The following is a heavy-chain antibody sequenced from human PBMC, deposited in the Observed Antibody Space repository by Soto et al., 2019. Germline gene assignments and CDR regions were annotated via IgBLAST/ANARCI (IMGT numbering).Heavy chain of an antibody. CDR1: GGSISSSSYY. CDR3: ARHHPVTTGGYFDY. J-gene: IGHJ4*02. CDR2: IYYSGST. Sequence: SETLSLTCTVSGGSISSSSYYWGWIRQPPGKGLEWIGSIYYSGSTYYNPSLKSRVTISVDTSKNQFSLKLSSVTAADTAVYYCARHHPVTTGGYFDYWGQGTLVTVSS. V-gene: IGHV4-39*01. D-gene: IGHD4-17*01.